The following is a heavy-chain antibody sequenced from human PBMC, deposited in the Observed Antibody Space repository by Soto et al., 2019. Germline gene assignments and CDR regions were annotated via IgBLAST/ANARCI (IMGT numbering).Heavy chain of an antibody. Sequence: SVKVSCKASGGTFSSYAISWVRQAPGQGLEWMGGIIPIFGTANYAQKFQGRVTITADKSTSTAYMELSSLRSEDTAVYYCARGYDDSSGYFYYYYYGMDVWGQGTTVTVSS. J-gene: IGHJ6*02. V-gene: IGHV1-69*06. CDR1: GGTFSSYA. CDR3: ARGYDDSSGYFYYYYYGMDV. CDR2: IIPIFGTA. D-gene: IGHD3-22*01.